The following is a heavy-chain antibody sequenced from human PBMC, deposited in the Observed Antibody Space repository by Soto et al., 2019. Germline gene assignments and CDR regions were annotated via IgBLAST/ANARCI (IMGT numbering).Heavy chain of an antibody. CDR2: ISSSSSTI. Sequence: GGSLRLSCAASGFTFSSYSMNWVRQAPGKGLEWVSYISSSSSTIYYADSVKGRFTISRDNAKNSLYLQMNSLRDEDTAVYYCARDHLNYDFWSGYRNWFDPWGQGTLVTVSS. D-gene: IGHD3-3*01. CDR3: ARDHLNYDFWSGYRNWFDP. V-gene: IGHV3-48*02. J-gene: IGHJ5*02. CDR1: GFTFSSYS.